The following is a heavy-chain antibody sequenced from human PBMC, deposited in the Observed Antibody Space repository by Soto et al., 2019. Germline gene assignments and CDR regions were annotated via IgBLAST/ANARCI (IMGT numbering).Heavy chain of an antibody. V-gene: IGHV3-48*03. D-gene: IGHD1-26*01. J-gene: IGHJ3*01. CDR1: GFTFSSSE. Sequence: EVQLVESGGGLVQPGGSLRLSCAGSGFTFSSSEMYWVRQAPGKGLEWISYIHPSGQPIFYADSVKGRFTISRDNANNSLFLQMNSPRAEDTAVYYCARRASRWGQGTMVTVSS. CDR3: ARRASR. CDR2: IHPSGQPI.